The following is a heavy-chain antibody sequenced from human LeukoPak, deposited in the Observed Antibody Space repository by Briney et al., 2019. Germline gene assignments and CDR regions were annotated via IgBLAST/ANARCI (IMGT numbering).Heavy chain of an antibody. CDR3: ARRYCSGGSCYVYYFDY. Sequence: GESLQISCKGSGYSFTSYWIGWVRQMPGKGLEWMGIIYPGDSDTRYSPSFQGQVTISADKSISTAYLQWSSLKASDTAMYYCARRYCSGGSCYVYYFDYWGQGTLVTVSS. V-gene: IGHV5-51*01. J-gene: IGHJ4*02. D-gene: IGHD2-15*01. CDR2: IYPGDSDT. CDR1: GYSFTSYW.